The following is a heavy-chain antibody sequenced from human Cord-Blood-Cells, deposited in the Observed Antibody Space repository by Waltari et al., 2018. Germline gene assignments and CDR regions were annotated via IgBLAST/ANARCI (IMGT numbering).Heavy chain of an antibody. V-gene: IGHV1-69*10. CDR1: GGTFTSYA. Sequence: QVQLVQSGAEVKKTGSSVKVSCKASGGTFTSYATSWVRQAPGQGLEWMGGIIPILGIANYAQKFQGRVTITADKSTSTAYMELSSLRSEDTAVYYCARGAPGFNWFDPWGQGTLVTVSS. CDR2: IIPILGIA. J-gene: IGHJ5*02. D-gene: IGHD6-25*01. CDR3: ARGAPGFNWFDP.